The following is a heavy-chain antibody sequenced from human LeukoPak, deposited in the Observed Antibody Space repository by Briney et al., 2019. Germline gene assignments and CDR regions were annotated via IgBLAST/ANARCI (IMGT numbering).Heavy chain of an antibody. V-gene: IGHV3-43*02. CDR3: ARESESSGWYDY. J-gene: IGHJ4*02. Sequence: GGSLRLSCAASGFTFDDYAMHWVRQAPGKGLEWVSLISGDGNSTNYADSVKGRFTISRDNSKNSLYLQMNSLRSDDTALYYCARESESSGWYDYWGQGTLVTVSS. D-gene: IGHD6-19*01. CDR1: GFTFDDYA. CDR2: ISGDGNST.